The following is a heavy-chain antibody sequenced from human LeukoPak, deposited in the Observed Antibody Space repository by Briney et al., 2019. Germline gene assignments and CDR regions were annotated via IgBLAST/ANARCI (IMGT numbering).Heavy chain of an antibody. CDR2: IKPDGTEK. V-gene: IGHV3-7*01. CDR1: GFTFSSYG. CDR3: ASGNYFDY. Sequence: GGSLRLSCAASGFTFSSYGMHWARQAPGKGLECVANIKPDGTEKYYVDSVKGRFTISRDNAKNSLYLQMNSLRAEDTAVYYCASGNYFDYWGQGTLVTVSS. D-gene: IGHD1-26*01. J-gene: IGHJ4*02.